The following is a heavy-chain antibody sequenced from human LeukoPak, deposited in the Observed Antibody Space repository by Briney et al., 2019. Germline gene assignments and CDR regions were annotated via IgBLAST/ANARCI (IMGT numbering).Heavy chain of an antibody. CDR2: ISYDGSNK. V-gene: IGHV3-30-3*01. CDR3: AKVSPVVPAAIPKGSSGDY. J-gene: IGHJ4*02. CDR1: GFTFSSYA. D-gene: IGHD2-2*02. Sequence: GGSPRLSCAASGFTFSSYAMHWVRQAPGKGLEWVAVISYDGSNKYYADSVKGRFTISRDNSKNTLYLQMNSLRAEDTAVYYCAKVSPVVPAAIPKGSSGDYWGQGTLVTVSS.